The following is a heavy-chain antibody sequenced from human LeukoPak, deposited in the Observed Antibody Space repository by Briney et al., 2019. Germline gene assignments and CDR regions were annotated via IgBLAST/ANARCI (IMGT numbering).Heavy chain of an antibody. Sequence: PGGSLRLSCSASGFTFSSYAMHWVRQAPGKGLEYVSAISSNGGSTYYADSVKGRFTISRDNSKNTLYLQMSSLRAEDTAVYYCVKDMRGCSGGSCYGTFDYWGQGTLVTVSP. V-gene: IGHV3-64D*09. CDR1: GFTFSSYA. J-gene: IGHJ4*02. CDR3: VKDMRGCSGGSCYGTFDY. D-gene: IGHD2-15*01. CDR2: ISSNGGST.